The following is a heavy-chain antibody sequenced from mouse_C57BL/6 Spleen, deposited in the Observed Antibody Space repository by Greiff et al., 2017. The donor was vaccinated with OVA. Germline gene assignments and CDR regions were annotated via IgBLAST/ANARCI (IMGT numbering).Heavy chain of an antibody. CDR3: AIMVTTPFAY. CDR2: ISDGGSYT. D-gene: IGHD2-2*01. CDR1: GFTFSSYA. V-gene: IGHV5-4*03. Sequence: DVKLVESGGGLVKPGGSLKLSCAASGFTFSSYAMSWVRQTPEKRLEWVATISDGGSYTYYPDNVKGRFTISRDNAKNNLYLQMSHLKSEDTAMYYCAIMVTTPFAYWGQGTLVTVSA. J-gene: IGHJ3*01.